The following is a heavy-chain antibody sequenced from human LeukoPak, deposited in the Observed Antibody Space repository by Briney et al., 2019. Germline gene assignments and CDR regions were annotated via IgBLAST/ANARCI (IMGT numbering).Heavy chain of an antibody. Sequence: SETLSLTCTVSGGSMRSYYWSWIRQPPGKGLEWIGYIYYSGDTNYNPSLKSRVTISVDTSKNQFSLKLSSVTAADTAVYYCARGVVVAAYFDYWGQGTLVTVSS. D-gene: IGHD2-15*01. CDR2: IYYSGDT. V-gene: IGHV4-59*12. CDR1: GGSMRSYY. J-gene: IGHJ4*02. CDR3: ARGVVVAAYFDY.